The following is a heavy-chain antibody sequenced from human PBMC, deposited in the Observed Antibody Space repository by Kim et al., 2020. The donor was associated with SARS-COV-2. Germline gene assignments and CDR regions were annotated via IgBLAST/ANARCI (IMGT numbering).Heavy chain of an antibody. CDR1: GGSVSSGSYY. D-gene: IGHD5-18*01. J-gene: IGHJ4*02. CDR2: IYYSGST. CDR3: ARAPWIQLWSPFDY. V-gene: IGHV4-61*01. Sequence: SETLSLTCTVSGGSVSSGSYYWSWIRQPPGKGLEWIGYIYYSGSTNYNPSLKSRVTISVATSKNQFSLKLSSVTAADTAVYYCARAPWIQLWSPFDYWGQGTLVTVSS.